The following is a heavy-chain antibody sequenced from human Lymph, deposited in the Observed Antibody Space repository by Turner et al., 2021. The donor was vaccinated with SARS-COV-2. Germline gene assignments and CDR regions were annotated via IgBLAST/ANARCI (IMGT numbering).Heavy chain of an antibody. V-gene: IGHV5-10-1*03. J-gene: IGHJ6*02. CDR1: GYSFNSYW. CDR3: ARGDCSSTSCPKHYYYYGMDV. CDR2: IDPGDSYT. D-gene: IGHD2-2*01. Sequence: EVQLVQSGAEVKKPGESLRISCKGSGYSFNSYWISWVRQMPGKGPEVMGRIDPGDSYTNYSPSFQGHVTISSDKSISTAYLQWSSLKASDTAMYYCARGDCSSTSCPKHYYYYGMDVWGQGTTVTVSS.